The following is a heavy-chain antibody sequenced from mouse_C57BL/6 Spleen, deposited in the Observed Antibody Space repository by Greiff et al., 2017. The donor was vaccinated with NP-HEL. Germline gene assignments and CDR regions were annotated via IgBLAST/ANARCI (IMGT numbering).Heavy chain of an antibody. J-gene: IGHJ4*01. CDR3: TTVYSNYAMDY. V-gene: IGHV14-4*01. CDR2: IDPENGDT. D-gene: IGHD2-5*01. Sequence: VQLQQSGAELVRPGASVKLSCTASGFNIKDDYMHWVKQRPEQGLEWIGWIDPENGDTEYASKFQGKATITADTSSNTAYLQLSSLTSEDTAVYYCTTVYSNYAMDYWGQGTSGTVSS. CDR1: GFNIKDDY.